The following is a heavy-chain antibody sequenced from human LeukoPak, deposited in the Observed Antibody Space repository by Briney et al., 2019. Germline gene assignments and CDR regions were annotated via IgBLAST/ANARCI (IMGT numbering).Heavy chain of an antibody. CDR1: GFTFSDYW. CDR3: AKDHYYASWDLGY. D-gene: IGHD1-26*01. J-gene: IGHJ4*02. Sequence: GGSLRLSCVASGFTFSDYWMHWVRQAPGKGLVWVSRINGDGSSTIYADSVKGRFTISRDNAKNTLYLQMNSLRAEDTAVYYCAKDHYYASWDLGYWGQGTLVTVSS. CDR2: INGDGSST. V-gene: IGHV3-74*01.